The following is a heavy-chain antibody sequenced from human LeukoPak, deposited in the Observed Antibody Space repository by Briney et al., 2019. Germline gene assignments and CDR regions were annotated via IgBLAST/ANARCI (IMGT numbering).Heavy chain of an antibody. CDR1: GFTFSSYS. J-gene: IGHJ6*02. CDR2: ISSSSSYI. D-gene: IGHD4-23*01. Sequence: GAPRLSCAASGFTFSSYSMSWVRQAPGKGLEWVSSISSSSSYIYYADSVKGRFTISRDNAKNSLYLQMNSLRAEDTAVYYCARYSVDYYYGMDVWGQGTTVTVSS. CDR3: ARYSVDYYYGMDV. V-gene: IGHV3-21*01.